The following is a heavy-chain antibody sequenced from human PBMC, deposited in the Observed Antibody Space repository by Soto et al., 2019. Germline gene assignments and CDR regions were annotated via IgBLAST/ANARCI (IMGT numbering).Heavy chain of an antibody. Sequence: QLQLQESGSGLIKPSQTLSLTCAVSGGSISTSDYTRSWIRQQPGRGLEWIGSVYHSGTTHYMPSLKNRLTMSLDKSKIHFSLDLTSMTAADTAVYYSDRERTIFGVAPGGGVDVWGPGTTVTVSS. D-gene: IGHD3-3*01. CDR3: DRERTIFGVAPGGGVDV. CDR1: GGSISTSDYT. V-gene: IGHV4-30-2*01. J-gene: IGHJ6*02. CDR2: VYHSGTT.